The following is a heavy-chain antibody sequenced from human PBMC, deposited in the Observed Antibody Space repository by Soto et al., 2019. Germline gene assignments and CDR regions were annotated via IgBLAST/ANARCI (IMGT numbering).Heavy chain of an antibody. Sequence: PSETLSLTCTVSGGSISSYYWSWIRQPPGKGLEWIGYIYYGGSTNYNPSLKSRVTISVDTSKNQFSLKLSSVTAADTAVYYCAGGGVPAAIPRPYYYYGMDVWGQGTTVTVSS. D-gene: IGHD2-2*02. J-gene: IGHJ6*02. CDR1: GGSISSYY. V-gene: IGHV4-59*01. CDR3: AGGGVPAAIPRPYYYYGMDV. CDR2: IYYGGST.